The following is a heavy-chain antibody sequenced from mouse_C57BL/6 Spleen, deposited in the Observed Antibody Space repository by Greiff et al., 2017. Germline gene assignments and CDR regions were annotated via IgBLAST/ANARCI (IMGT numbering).Heavy chain of an antibody. D-gene: IGHD4-1*01. CDR2: ISGGGGNT. J-gene: IGHJ4*01. V-gene: IGHV5-9*04. Sequence: DVKLVESGGGLVKPGGSLKLSCAASGFTFSSYTMSWVRQTPEKRLAWVATISGGGGNTYYPDSVKGRFTISRDNAKNTLYLQMSGLRYEDTAMYYCARTGNYAMDYWGQGTSVTVSS. CDR3: ARTGNYAMDY. CDR1: GFTFSSYT.